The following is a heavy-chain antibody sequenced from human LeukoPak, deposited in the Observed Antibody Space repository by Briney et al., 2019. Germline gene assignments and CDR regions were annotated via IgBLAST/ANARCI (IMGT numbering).Heavy chain of an antibody. D-gene: IGHD3-10*01. J-gene: IGHJ4*02. CDR3: ARGVTMVRGVYSRGY. Sequence: PETLSVTCAVSGGSISSSNWWSWVRQPPGKGLEWIGEIYHSGSTNYNPSLKSRVTISVDKSKNQFSLKLSSVTAADTAVYYCARGVTMVRGVYSRGYWGQGTLVTVSS. V-gene: IGHV4-4*03. CDR2: IYHSGST. CDR1: GGSISSSNW.